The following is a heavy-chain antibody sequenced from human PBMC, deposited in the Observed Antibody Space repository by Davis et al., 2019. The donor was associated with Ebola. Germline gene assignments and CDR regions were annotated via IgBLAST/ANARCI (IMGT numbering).Heavy chain of an antibody. CDR1: GFTFEDYG. J-gene: IGHJ5*02. Sequence: PGESLKISCVASGFTFEDYGMNWVRQVPGKGLEWIASINWNGHSTVYADSVKGRFTISRDNAENSLYLQMDSLRAEDMALYHCAREVGSRPGFDPLGPGTLVTVSS. CDR3: AREVGSRPGFDP. V-gene: IGHV3-20*01. CDR2: INWNGHST. D-gene: IGHD1-26*01.